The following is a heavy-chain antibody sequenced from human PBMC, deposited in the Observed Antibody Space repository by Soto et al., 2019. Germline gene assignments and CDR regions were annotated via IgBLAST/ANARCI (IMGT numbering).Heavy chain of an antibody. J-gene: IGHJ4*02. Sequence: GGSLRLSCTASGFTVSSNYMSWVRQAPGMGLEWVSAIYNDGRTYYAASVRGRFAISRDISTNTLHLQMDSLRVQDTAVYYCARDSYMGYWGQGALVTVSS. D-gene: IGHD3-16*01. V-gene: IGHV3-66*01. CDR1: GFTVSSNY. CDR2: IYNDGRT. CDR3: ARDSYMGY.